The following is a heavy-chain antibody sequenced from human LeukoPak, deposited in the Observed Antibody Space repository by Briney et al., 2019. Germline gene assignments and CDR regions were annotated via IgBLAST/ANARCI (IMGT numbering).Heavy chain of an antibody. CDR2: IYYSGST. CDR3: ARGRYSGSPGLHDY. V-gene: IGHV4-59*01. J-gene: IGHJ4*02. CDR1: GGSISSYY. D-gene: IGHD1-26*01. Sequence: PSETLSLTCTVSGGSISSYYWSWIRQPPGKGLEWIGYIYYSGSTNYNPSLKSRVTISVDTSKNQFSLKLCSVTAADTAVYYCARGRYSGSPGLHDYWGQGTLVTVSS.